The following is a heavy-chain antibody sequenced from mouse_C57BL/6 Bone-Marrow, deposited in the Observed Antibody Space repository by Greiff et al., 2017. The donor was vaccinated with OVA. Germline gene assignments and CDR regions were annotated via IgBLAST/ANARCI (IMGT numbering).Heavy chain of an antibody. D-gene: IGHD3-2*02. CDR1: GYTFTSYW. V-gene: IGHV1-64*01. CDR2: IHPYSGST. Sequence: VQLQQPGAELVKPGASVKLSCKASGYTFTSYWMHWVKQRPGQGLEWIGMIHPYSGSTNYNEKFKGKATLTVDKSSSTAYMQLSSLTSEDSAVYYCARRSSGCSDYFDDWGQGTTLTVSS. J-gene: IGHJ2*01. CDR3: ARRSSGCSDYFDD.